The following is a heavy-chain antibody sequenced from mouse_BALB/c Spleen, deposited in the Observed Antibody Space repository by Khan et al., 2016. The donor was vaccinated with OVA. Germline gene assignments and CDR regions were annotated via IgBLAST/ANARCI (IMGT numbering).Heavy chain of an antibody. CDR3: ARGWDFDY. Sequence: QLEESGPGLVKPSQSLSLTCTVTGYSITSDYAWNWIRQFPGNKLEWMGYISYSGSTSYNPSLKSRISITRDTSKNQSFLQLNSVTTEDKATDYCARGWDFDYWGQGTTLTVSS. CDR2: ISYSGST. V-gene: IGHV3-2*02. J-gene: IGHJ2*01. CDR1: GYSITSDYA.